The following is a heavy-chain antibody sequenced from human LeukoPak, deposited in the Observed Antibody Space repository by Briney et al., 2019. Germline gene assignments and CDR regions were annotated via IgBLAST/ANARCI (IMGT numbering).Heavy chain of an antibody. CDR3: ARPGRDSSGCYLYYFDY. V-gene: IGHV4-59*08. CDR2: IYYSGST. J-gene: IGHJ4*02. D-gene: IGHD3-22*01. Sequence: SETLSLTCTVSGGSISSYYWSWIRQPPGEGLEWIGYIYYSGSTNYNPSLKSRVTISVDTSKNQFSLKLSSVTAADTAVYYCARPGRDSSGCYLYYFDYWGQGTLVTVSS. CDR1: GGSISSYY.